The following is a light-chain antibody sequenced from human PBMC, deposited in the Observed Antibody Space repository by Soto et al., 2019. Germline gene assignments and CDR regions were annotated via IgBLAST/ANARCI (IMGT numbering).Light chain of an antibody. CDR3: QHYYNWPPWT. CDR2: DAS. CDR1: QSVSYK. V-gene: IGKV3-15*01. Sequence: EMVMTQSPVTLSVSPGERATLSCRASQSVSYKLAWYQQKPGQAPRLLIYDASTRATGIPARFSGSGSGTELTLTITSLQSEDVAVYFCQHYYNWPPWTCGRGTQVEIK. J-gene: IGKJ1*01.